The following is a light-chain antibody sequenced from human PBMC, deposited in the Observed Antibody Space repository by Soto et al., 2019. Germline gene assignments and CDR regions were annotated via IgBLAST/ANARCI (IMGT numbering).Light chain of an antibody. Sequence: QSALTQPASVSGSPGQSITISCTGTSSDVGSYNLVSWYQQHPGKAPKLMIYEVNKRPSGVPDRFSGSKSGNTASLTVSGLQAEDEADYYCSSYAGSSNAFGTGTKLTVL. CDR2: EVN. V-gene: IGLV2-14*02. J-gene: IGLJ1*01. CDR3: SSYAGSSNA. CDR1: SSDVGSYNL.